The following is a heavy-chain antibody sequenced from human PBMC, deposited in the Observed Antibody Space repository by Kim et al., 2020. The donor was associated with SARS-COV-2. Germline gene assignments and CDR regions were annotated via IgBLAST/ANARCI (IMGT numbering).Heavy chain of an antibody. V-gene: IGHV3-74*01. D-gene: IGHD5-18*01. CDR1: GFIFSNYW. J-gene: IGHJ4*02. CDR3: ARGGYSSGYGELL. CDR2: INSDGSRT. Sequence: GGSLRLSCAASGFIFSNYWMHWVRQAPGKGLVWVSRINSDGSRTNYADSVKGRFTISRDNAKNTVYLQMNSLRAEDTAVYYCARGGYSSGYGELLWGQGTLVTVSS.